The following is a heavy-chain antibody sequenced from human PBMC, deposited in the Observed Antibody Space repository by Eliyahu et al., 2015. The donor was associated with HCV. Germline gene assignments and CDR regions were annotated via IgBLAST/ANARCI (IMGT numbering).Heavy chain of an antibody. D-gene: IGHD3-22*01. Sequence: QLQLQESGPGLVKPSETLSLTCTASGGSISSDSYYWVWIRQPPGKGLEWIGNIYYSGSTYYNPSLKSRVTLSVDTSKNQFSLRLSSVTAADTAVYYCARQYDSADYYYGYFDYWGQGTLVTVSS. V-gene: IGHV4-39*01. CDR2: IYYSGST. J-gene: IGHJ4*02. CDR3: ARQYDSADYYYGYFDY. CDR1: GGSISSDSYY.